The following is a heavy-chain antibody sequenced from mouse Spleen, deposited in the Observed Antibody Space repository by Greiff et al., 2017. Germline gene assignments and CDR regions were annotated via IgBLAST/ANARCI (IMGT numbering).Heavy chain of an antibody. D-gene: IGHD2-1*01. CDR2: ISSGGSYT. J-gene: IGHJ2*01. V-gene: IGHV5-9-1*01. CDR3: ARPSYGNYHYFDY. Sequence: EVKVVESGGGLVKPGGSLKLSCAASGFTFSSYAMSWVRQTPEKRLEWVATISSGGSYTYYPDSVKGRFTISRDNAKNTLYLQMSSLRSEDTAMYYCARPSYGNYHYFDYWGQGTTLTVSS. CDR1: GFTFSSYA.